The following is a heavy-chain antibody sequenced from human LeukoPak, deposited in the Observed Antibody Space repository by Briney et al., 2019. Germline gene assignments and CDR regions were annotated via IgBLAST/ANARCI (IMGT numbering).Heavy chain of an antibody. J-gene: IGHJ4*02. CDR3: AKEARITMVRGVISYFDY. CDR1: GFTFSSYG. V-gene: IGHV3-30*18. D-gene: IGHD3-10*01. CDR2: ISYDGSKK. Sequence: GRSLRLSCAASGFTFSSYGMHWVRQAPGKGLEWVAVISYDGSKKYYADSVKGRFTFSRDNSKNTLYLQMNSLRAEDTAVYYCAKEARITMVRGVISYFDYWGQGTLVTVSS.